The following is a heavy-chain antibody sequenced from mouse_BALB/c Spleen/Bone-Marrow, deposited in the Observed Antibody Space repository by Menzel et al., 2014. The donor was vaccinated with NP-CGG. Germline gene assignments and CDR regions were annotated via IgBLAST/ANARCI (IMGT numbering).Heavy chain of an antibody. CDR2: IWSDGST. CDR3: ARHRYYAMDY. Sequence: VKLMESGPGLVAPSQSLSITCTIPGFSLTNYGVHWVRQPPGKGLEWLVVIWSDGSTTYNSALKSRLSISKDNSKSQVFLKMNSLQTDDTAMYYCARHRYYAMDYWGQGTSVTVSS. V-gene: IGHV2-6-1*01. CDR1: GFSLTNYG. J-gene: IGHJ4*01.